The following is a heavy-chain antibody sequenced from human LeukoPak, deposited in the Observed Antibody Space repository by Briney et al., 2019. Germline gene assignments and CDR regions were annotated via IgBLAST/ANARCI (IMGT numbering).Heavy chain of an antibody. D-gene: IGHD5-24*01. J-gene: IGHJ4*02. CDR1: GFTFSSYS. V-gene: IGHV3-15*07. CDR3: AWMATVPSVDV. CDR2: IKGRTYSETA. Sequence: GGSLRLSCAASGFTFSSYSMNWVRQAPGKGLEWIGRIKGRTYSETADFAAPVKGRFTLSRDDSKNTVYLQMNSLNTEDTAMYFCAWMATVPSVDVWGQGTLVTVSS.